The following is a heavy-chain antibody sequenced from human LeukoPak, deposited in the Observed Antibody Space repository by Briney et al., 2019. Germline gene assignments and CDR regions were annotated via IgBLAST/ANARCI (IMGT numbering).Heavy chain of an antibody. CDR3: ARLGRYYGSGSYFYYYGMDV. V-gene: IGHV3-33*01. Sequence: GGSLRLSCAASGFTFSSYGMHWVRQAPGKGLXXXXXXXXDGSNKYYADSVKGRFTISRDNSKNTLYLQMNSLRAEDTAVYYCARLGRYYGSGSYFYYYGMDVWGKGTTVTVSS. J-gene: IGHJ6*04. CDR1: GFTFSSYG. D-gene: IGHD3-10*01. CDR2: XXXDGSNK.